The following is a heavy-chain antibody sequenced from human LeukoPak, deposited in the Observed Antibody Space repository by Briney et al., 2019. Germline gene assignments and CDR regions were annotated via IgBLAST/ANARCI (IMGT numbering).Heavy chain of an antibody. CDR1: GFTFSDYY. J-gene: IGHJ4*02. D-gene: IGHD2/OR15-2a*01. V-gene: IGHV3-11*01. Sequence: PGGSLRLSCAASGFTFSDYYMSWIRQAPGKGREWVSYISSSGSTIYYADSVRGRFTSSRDNAKNSLYLQMNSLRAEDTAVYYCARGAPRVLPSPYYFDYWGQGTLVTVSS. CDR3: ARGAPRVLPSPYYFDY. CDR2: ISSSGSTI.